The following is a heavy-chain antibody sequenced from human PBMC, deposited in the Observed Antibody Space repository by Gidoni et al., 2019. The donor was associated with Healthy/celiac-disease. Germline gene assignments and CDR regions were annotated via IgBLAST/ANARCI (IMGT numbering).Heavy chain of an antibody. J-gene: IGHJ3*02. D-gene: IGHD4-17*01. CDR2: INHSGST. Sequence: QVQLQQWGAGLLKPSETLSLTCAVYGGSFSGYYWSWIRQPPGKGLEWIGEINHSGSTNYNPSLKSRVTISVDTSKNQFSLKLSSVTAADTAVYYCARAQPTVTTRDDAFDIWGQGTMVTVSS. V-gene: IGHV4-34*01. CDR1: GGSFSGYY. CDR3: ARAQPTVTTRDDAFDI.